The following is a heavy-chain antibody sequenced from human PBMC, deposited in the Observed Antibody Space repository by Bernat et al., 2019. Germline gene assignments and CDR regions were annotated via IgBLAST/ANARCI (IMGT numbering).Heavy chain of an antibody. Sequence: QVQLVESGGGVVQYGGSLRLPCAASGFTFRSYGMDWVRQAPGKGLEWVAFIRNDGNKIYYRASVKCRFTISRDNSKNTLYLQMDSLRAEDTAVYYCARSNPADYWGRGTLVTVSS. CDR2: IRNDGNKI. D-gene: IGHD6-13*01. V-gene: IGHV3-30*02. CDR3: ARSNPADY. CDR1: GFTFRSYG. J-gene: IGHJ4*02.